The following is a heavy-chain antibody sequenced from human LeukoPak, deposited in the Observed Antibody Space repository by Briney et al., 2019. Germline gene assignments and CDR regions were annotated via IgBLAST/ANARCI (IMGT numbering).Heavy chain of an antibody. CDR2: INHSGST. CDR3: ARMTTRGSYYYYGMDV. Sequence: SETLSLTCAVYGGSFSGYYWSWIRQPPGKGLEWIGEINHSGSTNYNPPLKSRVTISVDTSKNQFSLKLSSVTAADTAVYYCARMTTRGSYYYYGMDVWGQGTTVTVSS. V-gene: IGHV4-34*01. CDR1: GGSFSGYY. D-gene: IGHD4-17*01. J-gene: IGHJ6*02.